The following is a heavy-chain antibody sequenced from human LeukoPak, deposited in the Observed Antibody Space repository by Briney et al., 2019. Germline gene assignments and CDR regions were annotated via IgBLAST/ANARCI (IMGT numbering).Heavy chain of an antibody. CDR2: INWNGGST. V-gene: IGHV3-20*04. D-gene: IGHD3-22*01. J-gene: IGHJ4*02. Sequence: GGSLRLSCAASGYTFDDYGMSWVRQAPGKGLEWVSGINWNGGSTLYADSVKGRFTISRDNAKNSLYVQMNSLRAEDTALYYCVRGESRGCYRHWGQGTLVTVSS. CDR1: GYTFDDYG. CDR3: VRGESRGCYRH.